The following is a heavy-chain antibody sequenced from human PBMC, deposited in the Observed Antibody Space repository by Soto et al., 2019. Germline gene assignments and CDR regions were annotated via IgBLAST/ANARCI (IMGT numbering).Heavy chain of an antibody. Sequence: QVQLQQWGAGLLKPSETLSLTCAVYGGSFSGYYWSWIRQPPGKGLEWIGEINHSGSTNYNPSLKSRVTISVDTSKNQFSLKLSSVTAADTAVYYCARGRIVVVPAAKHNWFDPWGQGTLVTVSS. D-gene: IGHD2-2*01. J-gene: IGHJ5*02. CDR3: ARGRIVVVPAAKHNWFDP. V-gene: IGHV4-34*01. CDR2: INHSGST. CDR1: GGSFSGYY.